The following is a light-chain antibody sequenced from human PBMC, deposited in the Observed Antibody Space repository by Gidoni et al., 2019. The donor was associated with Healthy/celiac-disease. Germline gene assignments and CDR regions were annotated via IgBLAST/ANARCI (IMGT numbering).Light chain of an antibody. CDR3: MQALQTPPT. CDR1: QSLLHSNGYNY. Sequence: DIVMTQSPLSLPVTPGEPASISCRSSQSLLHSNGYNYLDWYLQKPGQSPQLLIYLGSNRASGVPDRFSGSGSGTDFTLKISRVEAEDVGVYYCMQALQTPPTFGGXTKGRSN. CDR2: LGS. J-gene: IGKJ4*01. V-gene: IGKV2-28*01.